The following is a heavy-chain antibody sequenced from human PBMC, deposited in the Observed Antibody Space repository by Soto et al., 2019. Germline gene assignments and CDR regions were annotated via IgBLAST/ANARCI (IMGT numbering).Heavy chain of an antibody. V-gene: IGHV3-23*01. CDR2: ISGSGATT. CDR1: GFTFNTYA. Sequence: EVQLLESGGGLVQPGESLTLSCAASGFTFNTYAMTWARRAPGKGLEWVSAISGSGATTYVADSVKGRFTISRDNSKDTLYLQMNSLRDEDTAIYYCAKGRGGAYYYYGLDVWGQGTTVTVSS. J-gene: IGHJ6*02. D-gene: IGHD3-10*01. CDR3: AKGRGGAYYYYGLDV.